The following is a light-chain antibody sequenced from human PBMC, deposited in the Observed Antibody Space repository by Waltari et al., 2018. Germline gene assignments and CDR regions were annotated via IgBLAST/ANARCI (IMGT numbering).Light chain of an antibody. CDR1: SGSIGSSY. Sequence: NFILTQTHSVSESPGKTVTISCTRSSGSIGSSYVQWYQQRPGSAPTIVIYEDYQRPSGVPERFSGSIDISSSSAYVTISGLKPEDEADYYCQSYDNDNVVFGGGTRLTVL. V-gene: IGLV6-57*03. J-gene: IGLJ3*02. CDR3: QSYDNDNVV. CDR2: EDY.